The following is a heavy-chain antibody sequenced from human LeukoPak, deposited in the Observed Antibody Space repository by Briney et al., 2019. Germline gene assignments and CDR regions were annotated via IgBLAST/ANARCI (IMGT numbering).Heavy chain of an antibody. V-gene: IGHV3-7*02. J-gene: IGHJ4*02. CDR1: GFTFSNYT. CDR2: IKQDGSEK. Sequence: GGSLRLSCAASGFTFSNYTMIWVRQAPGKGLEWVANIKQDGSEKYYVDSVKGRFTISRDNSKNTLYLQLSSLRPDDTAVYFCVKGGYVGNPGDYWGQGTLVTVSS. CDR3: VKGGYVGNPGDY. D-gene: IGHD4-23*01.